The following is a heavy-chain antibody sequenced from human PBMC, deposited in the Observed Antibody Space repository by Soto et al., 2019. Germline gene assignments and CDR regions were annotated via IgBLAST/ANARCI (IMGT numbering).Heavy chain of an antibody. J-gene: IGHJ1*01. Sequence: SETLSLTCAVYGGSFSGYYWSWIRQPPGKGLEWIGEINHSGSTNYNPSLKSRITISVDTSKNQLSLKLSSVTAADTAVYYCARGPRVATIKTKYFQHWGQGTLVTVSS. V-gene: IGHV4-34*01. CDR2: INHSGST. CDR1: GGSFSGYY. D-gene: IGHD5-12*01. CDR3: ARGPRVATIKTKYFQH.